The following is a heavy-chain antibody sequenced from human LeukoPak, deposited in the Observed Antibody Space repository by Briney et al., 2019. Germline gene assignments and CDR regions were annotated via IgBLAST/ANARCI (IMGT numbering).Heavy chain of an antibody. CDR1: GFTFSSYG. Sequence: GRSLRLSCAASGFTFSSYGMHWVRQAPGKGLEWVAVISYDGSKDYHADSVKGRFTLSRDNAKNSLYLQMNSLRAEDTAVYYCSCSNTNYWGQGTLAIVSS. V-gene: IGHV3-30*03. CDR3: SCSNTNY. J-gene: IGHJ4*02. CDR2: ISYDGSKD. D-gene: IGHD2-2*01.